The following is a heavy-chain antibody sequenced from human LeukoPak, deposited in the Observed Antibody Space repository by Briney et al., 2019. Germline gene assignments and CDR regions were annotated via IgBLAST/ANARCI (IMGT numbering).Heavy chain of an antibody. J-gene: IGHJ4*02. CDR2: TSGSGGNT. CDR1: GFTLRSYD. V-gene: IGHV3-23*01. D-gene: IGHD5-12*01. Sequence: GGSLRLSCAASGFTLRSYDMSWVRQAPGKGLEWVAATSGSGGNTYYADSVKGRFTISRDNSKNTLYLQMNSLRAEDTAVYYCAKDYSGYDFDYWGQGTLVTVSS. CDR3: AKDYSGYDFDY.